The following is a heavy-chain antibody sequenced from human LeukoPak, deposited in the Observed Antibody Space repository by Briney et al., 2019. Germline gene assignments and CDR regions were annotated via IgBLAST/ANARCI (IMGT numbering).Heavy chain of an antibody. CDR3: ARELLPQGHYYYGMDV. CDR2: IYSGGST. D-gene: IGHD1-26*01. V-gene: IGHV3-66*02. J-gene: IGHJ6*02. Sequence: PGGSLRLSCAASGFTVSSNYMSWVRQAPGKGLEWVSVIYSGGSTYYADSVKGRFTISRDNSKNTLYLQMNGLRAEGTAVYYCARELLPQGHYYYGMDVWGQGTTVTVSS. CDR1: GFTVSSNY.